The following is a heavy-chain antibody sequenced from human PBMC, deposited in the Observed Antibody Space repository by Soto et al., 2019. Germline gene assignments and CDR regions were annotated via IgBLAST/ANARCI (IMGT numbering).Heavy chain of an antibody. V-gene: IGHV3-43D*04. J-gene: IGHJ4*02. CDR2: ISWDGSNR. CDR1: GFTFDEYA. D-gene: IGHD3-3*01. Sequence: PGGSLRLSCAASGFTFDEYAMHWVRQPPGKGLEWVSLISWDGSNRYYADSVQGRFTISRDNSKYSLYLEMNSLRPEDTALYYCAKDISRGQTKNYDFWSGQGYWGQGTLVTVSS. CDR3: AKDISRGQTKNYDFWSGQGY.